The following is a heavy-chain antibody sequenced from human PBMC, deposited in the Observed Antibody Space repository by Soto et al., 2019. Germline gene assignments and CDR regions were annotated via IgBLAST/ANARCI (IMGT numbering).Heavy chain of an antibody. Sequence: PGGSLRLSCAASGFTFSSYAVSWVRQAPGKGLEWASAISGSAVITYYADSVKGRFTISRDNSKNTLYLQMNGLRLDDTAVYYCVTAVRTRLDNWGPGTLVTVSS. CDR3: VTAVRTRLDN. V-gene: IGHV3-23*01. D-gene: IGHD3-10*01. CDR2: ISGSAVIT. J-gene: IGHJ4*02. CDR1: GFTFSSYA.